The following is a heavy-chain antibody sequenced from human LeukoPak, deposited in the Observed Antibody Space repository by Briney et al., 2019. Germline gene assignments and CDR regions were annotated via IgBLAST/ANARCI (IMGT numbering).Heavy chain of an antibody. CDR3: AKEGGIPIYYYGRDV. V-gene: IGHV3-23*01. CDR2: ISGSGGST. Sequence: GGSLRLSCAASGSTFSSYAMGWVRQAPGKGLEWVLAISGSGGSTYYADSAKGRFTISRDNSKNTLYLQMNSLRAEDTAVYYCAKEGGIPIYYYGRDVWGQGTTVTVSS. J-gene: IGHJ6*02. D-gene: IGHD3-9*01. CDR1: GSTFSSYA.